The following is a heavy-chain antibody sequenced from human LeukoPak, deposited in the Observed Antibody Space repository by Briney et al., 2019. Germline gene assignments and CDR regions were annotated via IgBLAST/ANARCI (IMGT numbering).Heavy chain of an antibody. CDR2: IHYSGST. CDR3: ARGTGLGSGSTGG. D-gene: IGHD3-10*01. V-gene: IGHV4-59*02. Sequence: SETLSLTCTVSGGSVSSYYWSWIRQPPGKGLEWIGYIHYSGSTDYSPSLKSRVTISVDTSKNQFSLKLSSVTAADTAVYYCARGTGLGSGSTGGWGQGTLVTVSS. CDR1: GGSVSSYY. J-gene: IGHJ4*02.